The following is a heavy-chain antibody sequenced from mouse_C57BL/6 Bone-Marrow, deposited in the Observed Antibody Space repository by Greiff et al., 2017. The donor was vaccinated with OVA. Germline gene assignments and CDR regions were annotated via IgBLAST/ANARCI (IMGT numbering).Heavy chain of an antibody. CDR1: GFTFSSYA. Sequence: DVMLVESGGGLVKPGGSLKLSCAASGFTFSSYAMSWVRQTPEKRLEWVATISDGGSYTYYPDNVKGRFTISGDNAKNNLYLQMSHLKSEDTAMYYCAAYGSSHYAMDYWGQGTSVTVSS. D-gene: IGHD1-1*01. V-gene: IGHV5-4*03. CDR2: ISDGGSYT. CDR3: AAYGSSHYAMDY. J-gene: IGHJ4*01.